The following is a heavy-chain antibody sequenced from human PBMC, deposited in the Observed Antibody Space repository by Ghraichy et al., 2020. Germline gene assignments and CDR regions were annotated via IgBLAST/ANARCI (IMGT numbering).Heavy chain of an antibody. CDR1: GGSISSYY. V-gene: IGHV4-4*09. Sequence: ESLNISCTVSGGSISSYYWSWIRQPRGKGLEWIGYIYTSGSTNYNPSLKSRVTISVDTSKNQFSLKLSSVTAADTAVYYCAGTQGGGTAMVFDYWGQGTLVTVSS. J-gene: IGHJ4*02. D-gene: IGHD5-18*01. CDR2: IYTSGST. CDR3: AGTQGGGTAMVFDY.